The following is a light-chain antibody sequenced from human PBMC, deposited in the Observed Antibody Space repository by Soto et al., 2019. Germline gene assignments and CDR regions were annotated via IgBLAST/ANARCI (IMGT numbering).Light chain of an antibody. Sequence: QSVLTQSASVSGSPGQSITISCTGTSSDVGGYNYVSWYQQHPGEAPKLMIYDVSNRPSGVSNRFSGSKSGNTASLTISGLQAEDEADYYCSSYTSNSTLYVFGTGTKLTVL. CDR1: SSDVGGYNY. V-gene: IGLV2-14*01. CDR3: SSYTSNSTLYV. CDR2: DVS. J-gene: IGLJ1*01.